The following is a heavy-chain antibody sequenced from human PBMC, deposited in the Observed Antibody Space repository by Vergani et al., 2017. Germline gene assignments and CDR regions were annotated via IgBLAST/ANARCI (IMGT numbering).Heavy chain of an antibody. CDR1: GFTFDTYT. CDR2: ISSGGGDI. J-gene: IGHJ1*01. Sequence: EVQLLESGGGLVQPGGSRRLSCAGAGFTFDTYTMAYVRQAPGKGREWGATISSGGGDIFYANSVKGRFTISRDNSKNTLFRQMNSLKDEDTAVYYCTTAWGLYYLHGEYFQYWGRGTLVSVSS. V-gene: IGHV3-23*01. CDR3: TTAWGLYYLHGEYFQY. D-gene: IGHD3-10*01.